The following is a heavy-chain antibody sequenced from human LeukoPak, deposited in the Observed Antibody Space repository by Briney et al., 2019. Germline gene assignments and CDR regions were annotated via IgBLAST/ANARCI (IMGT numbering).Heavy chain of an antibody. V-gene: IGHV3-30*02. D-gene: IGHD3-10*01. CDR2: IRYDGSNK. CDR3: AKPAFGELSLLVDY. Sequence: GGSLRLSCAASGFAFSNAWMSWVRQAPGKGLEWVAFIRYDGSNKYYADSVKGRFTISRDNSKNTLYLQMNSLRAEDTAVYYCAKPAFGELSLLVDYWGQGTLVTVSS. CDR1: GFAFSNAW. J-gene: IGHJ4*02.